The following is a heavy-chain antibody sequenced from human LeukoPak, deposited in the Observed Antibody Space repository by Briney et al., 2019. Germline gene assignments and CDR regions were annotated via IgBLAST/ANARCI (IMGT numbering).Heavy chain of an antibody. J-gene: IGHJ4*02. V-gene: IGHV3-30*03. D-gene: IGHD4-17*01. CDR2: ISYDGSNK. CDR1: GFTFSRNG. Sequence: GGSLRLSCAASGFTFSRNGMHWVRQAPGKGLEWVAAISYDGSNKWHADSVKGRFTISRDNSKHTPYLQMNSLRAEDTAVYYCARGGYWGDYVFDFWGPGTLVTVSS. CDR3: ARGGYWGDYVFDF.